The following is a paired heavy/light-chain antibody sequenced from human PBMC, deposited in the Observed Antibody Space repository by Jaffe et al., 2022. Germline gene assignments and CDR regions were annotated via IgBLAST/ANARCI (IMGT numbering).Light chain of an antibody. V-gene: IGKV2-29*02. CDR3: MQGIHLPCT. Sequence: DIVMTQTPLSLSVTPGQPASISCKSSQSLLHSDGKTYLYWYLQKPGQSPQLLIYEVSSRFSGVPDRFSGSGSGTDFTLKISRVEAEDVGVYYCMQGIHLPCTFGGGTKVEIK. CDR2: EVS. J-gene: IGKJ4*01. CDR1: QSLLHSDGKTY.
Heavy chain of an antibody. J-gene: IGHJ4*02. V-gene: IGHV3-23*01. D-gene: IGHD2-15*01. CDR3: AKIHVLGYCSGGSCYSDDY. CDR1: GFTFSSYA. Sequence: EVQLLESGGGLVQPGGSLRLSCAASGFTFSSYAMSWVRQAPGKGLEWVSAISGSGGSTYYADSVKGRFTISRDNSKNTLYLQMNSLRAEDTAVYYCAKIHVLGYCSGGSCYSDDYWGQGTLVTVSS. CDR2: ISGSGGST.